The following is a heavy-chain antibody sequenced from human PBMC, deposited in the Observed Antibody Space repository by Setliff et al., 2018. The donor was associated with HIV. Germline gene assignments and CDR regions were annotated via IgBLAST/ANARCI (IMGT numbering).Heavy chain of an antibody. V-gene: IGHV3-30*18. CDR1: GFTFNNYG. D-gene: IGHD4-17*01. CDR3: AKPTTVVTSYYFDA. Sequence: GSLRLSCGASGFTFNNYGMHWVRRAPGKGLEWVASISYHERDTFYADSVKGRFTISRDNFKNMLYLQMNSLRTEDTAVYYCAKPTTVVTSYYFDAWGQGTQVTVSS. J-gene: IGHJ4*02. CDR2: ISYHERDT.